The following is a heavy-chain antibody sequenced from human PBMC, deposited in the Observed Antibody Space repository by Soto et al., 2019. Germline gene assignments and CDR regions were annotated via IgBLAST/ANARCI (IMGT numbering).Heavy chain of an antibody. CDR2: ITGSGGTT. D-gene: IGHD6-13*01. CDR1: RFTFSSYA. Sequence: EVQLLESGGGLVQPGGSLRLSCAASRFTFSSYAMSWVRQAPGKGLEWVSFITGSGGTTFYADSVKGRFTISRDNSKNTLDLQMNSLRAEDTAVYYCAKHHGGNSWYCLDSWGQGTLVTVSS. CDR3: AKHHGGNSWYCLDS. J-gene: IGHJ4*02. V-gene: IGHV3-23*01.